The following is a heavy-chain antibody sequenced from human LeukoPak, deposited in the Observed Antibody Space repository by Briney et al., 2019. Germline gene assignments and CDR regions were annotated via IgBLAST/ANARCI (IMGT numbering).Heavy chain of an antibody. CDR1: GYTFTSYG. V-gene: IGHV1-18*01. J-gene: IGHJ5*02. CDR3: AREGIYSSGNWFDP. CDR2: ISAYNGNT. D-gene: IGHD6-19*01. Sequence: ASVKVSCKASGYTFTSYGISWVRQAPGQGLEWMGWISAYNGNTNYAQKLQGRVTMTTGTSTSTAYMGLRSLRSDDTAVYYCAREGIYSSGNWFDPWGQGTLVTVSS.